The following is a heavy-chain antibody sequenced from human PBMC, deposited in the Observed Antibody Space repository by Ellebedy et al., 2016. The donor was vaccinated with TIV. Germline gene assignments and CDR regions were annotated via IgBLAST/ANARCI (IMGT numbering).Heavy chain of an antibody. CDR2: ISGSGDIT. CDR1: GITFSNYA. Sequence: PGGSLRLSCAVSGITFSNYAMSWVRQAPGKGLEWVSTISGSGDITNYADSVKGRFTISRDNSKNTLYLQMNSLRAEDTAVYYCAKGGGVLHNWFDPWGQGTLVTVSS. CDR3: AKGGGVLHNWFDP. D-gene: IGHD2/OR15-2a*01. J-gene: IGHJ5*02. V-gene: IGHV3-23*01.